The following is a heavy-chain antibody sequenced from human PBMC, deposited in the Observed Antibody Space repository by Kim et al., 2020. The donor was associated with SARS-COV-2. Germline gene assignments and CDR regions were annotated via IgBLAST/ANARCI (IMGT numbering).Heavy chain of an antibody. CDR2: IYYSGST. Sequence: SETLSLTCAVSGGSISSYYWSWIRQPPGKGLEWMGYIYYSGSTYYNPSLKSRGTISVDTSKNQFSLKLTSVTASDTAVYYCAILYDFWSGYPHFYSWGQG. CDR3: AILYDFWSGYPHFYS. V-gene: IGHV4-59*08. D-gene: IGHD3-3*01. CDR1: GGSISSYY. J-gene: IGHJ4*02.